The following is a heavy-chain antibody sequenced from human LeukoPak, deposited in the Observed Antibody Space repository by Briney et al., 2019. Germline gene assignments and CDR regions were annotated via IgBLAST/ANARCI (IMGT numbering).Heavy chain of an antibody. CDR3: ARDYCSSTSCYIDF. D-gene: IGHD2-2*02. V-gene: IGHV3-23*01. Sequence: PGGFLRLSCAASGFTFSSYAMSWVRQAPGKGLEWISSISGSGGSTYYADSVKGRFTVSRDNSKNTLYLQMNSLRPEDTAVYYCARDYCSSTSCYIDFWGQGTLVTVSS. J-gene: IGHJ4*02. CDR1: GFTFSSYA. CDR2: ISGSGGST.